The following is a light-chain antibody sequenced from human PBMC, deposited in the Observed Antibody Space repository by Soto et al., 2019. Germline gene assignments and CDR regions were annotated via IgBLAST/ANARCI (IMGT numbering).Light chain of an antibody. CDR3: SSYAGSLYV. Sequence: QSVLTQPPSASGSPGQSVTISCTGTSSDVGGYNYVSWYQQHPGKAPKLMIYEVSKRPSGVPDRFSGSKSGNTASLTVSGLQAGDEADYYCSSYAGSLYVFGTGTKVTVL. V-gene: IGLV2-8*01. CDR2: EVS. CDR1: SSDVGGYNY. J-gene: IGLJ1*01.